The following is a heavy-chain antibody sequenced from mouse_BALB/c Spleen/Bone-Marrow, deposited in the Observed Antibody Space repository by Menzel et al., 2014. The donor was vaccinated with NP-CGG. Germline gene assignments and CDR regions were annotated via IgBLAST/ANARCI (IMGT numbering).Heavy chain of an antibody. CDR3: ARQLGPPYAMDY. J-gene: IGHJ4*01. Sequence: QVQLQQSGAELVRPGTSVKVSCKASGYAFTNYLIEWVKQRPGQGLEWIGVINPGSGGTNYNEKFKGEATLTADKSSSTAYMQLSSLTSDDSAVYFCARQLGPPYAMDYWGKGTSVTVSS. CDR1: GYAFTNYL. CDR2: INPGSGGT. D-gene: IGHD3-1*01. V-gene: IGHV1-54*01.